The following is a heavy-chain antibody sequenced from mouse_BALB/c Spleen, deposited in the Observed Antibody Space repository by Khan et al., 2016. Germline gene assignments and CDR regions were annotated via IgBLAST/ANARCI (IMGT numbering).Heavy chain of an antibody. CDR1: GFNIKHYY. CDR3: ATGMGYTMDY. CDR2: IDPENGDT. D-gene: IGHD4-1*02. V-gene: IGHV14-4*02. J-gene: IGHJ4*01. Sequence: VQLKQSGAELVRSGASVKLSCTASGFNIKHYYMHWVKQRPEQGLEWIGWIDPENGDTEYAPKFQGKATMTADTSSNTAYLQLSSLTSEDTAVYYCATGMGYTMDYWGQGTSVTVSS.